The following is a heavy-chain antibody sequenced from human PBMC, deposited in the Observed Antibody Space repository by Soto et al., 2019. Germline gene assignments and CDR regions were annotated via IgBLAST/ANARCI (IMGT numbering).Heavy chain of an antibody. CDR1: GGSISSSSYY. CDR2: IYYSGST. CDR3: ARGIPKHITIFGVVITDWFDP. D-gene: IGHD3-3*01. J-gene: IGHJ5*02. V-gene: IGHV4-39*01. Sequence: SETLSLTCTVSGGSISSSSYYWGWIRQPPGKGLEWIGSIYYSGSTYYNPSLKSRVTISVDTSKNQFSLKLSSVTAADTAVYYCARGIPKHITIFGVVITDWFDPWGQGTLVTVSS.